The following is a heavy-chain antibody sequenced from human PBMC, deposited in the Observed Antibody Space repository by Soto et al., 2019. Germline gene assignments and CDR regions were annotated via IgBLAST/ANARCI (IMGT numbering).Heavy chain of an antibody. CDR3: ASNYYYYYGMDV. CDR2: IYSGGST. V-gene: IGHV3-53*01. J-gene: IGHJ6*02. CDR1: GFTVISNY. Sequence: GGSLRLSCAASGFTVISNYMSWVRQAPGKGLEWVSVIYSGGSTYYADSVKGRFTISRDNSKNTLYLQMNSLRAEDTAVYYCASNYYYYYGMDVWGQGTTVTVSS.